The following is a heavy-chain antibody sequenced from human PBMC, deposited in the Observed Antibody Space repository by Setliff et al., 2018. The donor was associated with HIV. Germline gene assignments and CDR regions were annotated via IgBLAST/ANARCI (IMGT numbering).Heavy chain of an antibody. CDR2: ITHSGST. CDR3: ARQPHDFDSSGYYGDAFDI. Sequence: PSETLSLTCAVYGGSFSGYYWTWIRQPPGKGLEWIGEITHSGSTNYNPSLETRVTISVDTSKNQFSLKLRSVTASDTAVYYCARQPHDFDSSGYYGDAFDIWGQGTMVTVSS. CDR1: GGSFSGYY. V-gene: IGHV4-34*01. D-gene: IGHD3-22*01. J-gene: IGHJ3*02.